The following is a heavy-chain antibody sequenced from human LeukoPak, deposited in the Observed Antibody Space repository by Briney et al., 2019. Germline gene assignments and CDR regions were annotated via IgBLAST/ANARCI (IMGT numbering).Heavy chain of an antibody. CDR2: IYNSGST. D-gene: IGHD5-18*01. J-gene: IGHJ4*02. CDR1: GGSISNYD. CDR3: ARVGAAMDNFDY. Sequence: PSETLSLTCTVSGGSISNYDWSWIQQFPGKELEWTGYIYNSGSTNYNPSLKSRVTISKDTSKNQFSLKLSSVTAADTAVYYCARVGAAMDNFDYWGQGTLVTVSS. V-gene: IGHV4-59*01.